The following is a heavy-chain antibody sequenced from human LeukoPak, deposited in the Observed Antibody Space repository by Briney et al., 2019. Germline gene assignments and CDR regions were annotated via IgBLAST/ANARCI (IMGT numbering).Heavy chain of an antibody. CDR1: GGSFSGYY. Sequence: SETLSLTCAVYGGSFSGYYWSWIRQPPGKGLEWIVEINHSGSTNYNPSLKSRVTISVDTSKNQFSLKLSSVTAADTAVYYCARGRNRYYDILTGYYTTGYYFDYWGQGTLVTVSS. D-gene: IGHD3-9*01. CDR2: INHSGST. V-gene: IGHV4-34*01. J-gene: IGHJ4*02. CDR3: ARGRNRYYDILTGYYTTGYYFDY.